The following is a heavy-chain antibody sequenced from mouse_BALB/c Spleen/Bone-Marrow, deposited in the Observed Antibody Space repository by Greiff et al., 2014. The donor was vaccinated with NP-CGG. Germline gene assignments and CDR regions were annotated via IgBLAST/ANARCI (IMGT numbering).Heavy chain of an antibody. CDR1: GYTFTSYY. CDR3: TRDHYYYGSSYWYFDV. V-gene: IGHV1S81*02. D-gene: IGHD1-1*01. J-gene: IGHJ1*01. Sequence: QVQLQQSGAELVKPGALVKLSCKASGYTFTSYYMYWGKQRPGQGLEWIGGIYPSNGGTNFNEKFKSKATLTVDKSSSTAYMQLSSLTSEDSAVYYCTRDHYYYGSSYWYFDVWGAGTTVTVSS. CDR2: IYPSNGGT.